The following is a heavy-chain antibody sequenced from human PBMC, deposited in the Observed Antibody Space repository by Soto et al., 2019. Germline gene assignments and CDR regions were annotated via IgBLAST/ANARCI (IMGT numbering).Heavy chain of an antibody. Sequence: GGSLRLSCAASGFTFSNAWMSWVRQAPGKGLEWVGRIKSKTDGGTTDYAAPVKGRFTISRDDSKNTLYLQMNSLKTEDTAVYYCTTENLLPIFGVVIYYYYYMDVWGKGTTVTVSS. J-gene: IGHJ6*03. CDR3: TTENLLPIFGVVIYYYYYMDV. CDR1: GFTFSNAW. CDR2: IKSKTDGGTT. D-gene: IGHD3-3*01. V-gene: IGHV3-15*01.